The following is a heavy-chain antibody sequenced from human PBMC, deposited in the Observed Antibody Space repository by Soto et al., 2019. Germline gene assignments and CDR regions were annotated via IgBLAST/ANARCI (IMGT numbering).Heavy chain of an antibody. CDR3: ARDGYAGAFDF. Sequence: VESGGALVQPGESLRLSCAASGFAFSAYYMSWVRQAPGKGLEWVANIKQDGTEKYYVDSVKGRFSISRDNAKSSLYLQMNGLRVEDTAVNYCARDGYAGAFDFWGQGTLVPVSS. CDR1: GFAFSAYY. V-gene: IGHV3-7*03. CDR2: IKQDGTEK. D-gene: IGHD5-12*01. J-gene: IGHJ4*02.